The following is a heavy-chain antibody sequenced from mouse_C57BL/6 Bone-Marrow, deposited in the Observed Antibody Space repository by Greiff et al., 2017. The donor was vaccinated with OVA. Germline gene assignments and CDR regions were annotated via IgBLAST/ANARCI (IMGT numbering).Heavy chain of an antibody. CDR3: ATYDGYYEYFDV. V-gene: IGHV1-81*01. J-gene: IGHJ1*03. D-gene: IGHD2-3*01. CDR2: IYPRSGNT. Sequence: QVQLQQSGAELARPGASVKLSCKASGYTFTSYGISWVKQRTGQGLEWIGEIYPRSGNTYYNEKLQGKATLTADQSSSTAYMELRSLTSEDSAVYFCATYDGYYEYFDVWGTGTTVTVSS. CDR1: GYTFTSYG.